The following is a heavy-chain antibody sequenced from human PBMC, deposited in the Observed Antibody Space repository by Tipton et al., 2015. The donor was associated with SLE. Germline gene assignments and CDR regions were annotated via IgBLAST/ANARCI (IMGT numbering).Heavy chain of an antibody. V-gene: IGHV3-7*03. Sequence: SLRLSCTVSGFTFGDYAMSWVRQAPGKGLEWVANIDQDGTEKNYVDSVKGRFSISRDNAKSSLYLQINSLRAEDTAVYYCAAGAGWLIDYWGQGTLLTVSS. CDR1: GFTFGDYA. CDR2: IDQDGTEK. J-gene: IGHJ4*02. CDR3: AAGAGWLIDY. D-gene: IGHD5-24*01.